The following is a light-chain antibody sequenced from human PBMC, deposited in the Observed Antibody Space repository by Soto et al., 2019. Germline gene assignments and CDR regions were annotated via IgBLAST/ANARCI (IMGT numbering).Light chain of an antibody. CDR1: TSNIESHP. CDR2: TNN. Sequence: QPVLVQPPSASGTPGQRITISCSGSTSNIESHPVNWFQQVPGAPPKLLIKTNNQRPSGVPDRFSGSKSGASASLAISGLQSEDEGTYYCATWDDSRNGVFGSGTKVTVL. J-gene: IGLJ1*01. CDR3: ATWDDSRNGV. V-gene: IGLV1-44*01.